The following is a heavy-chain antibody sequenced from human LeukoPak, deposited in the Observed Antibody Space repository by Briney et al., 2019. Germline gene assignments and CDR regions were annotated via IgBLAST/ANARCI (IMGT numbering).Heavy chain of an antibody. D-gene: IGHD3-22*01. V-gene: IGHV1-46*01. CDR2: ISPSDGAT. J-gene: IGHJ6*02. CDR3: ARDFDSSGYVLSFYYYGMDV. Sequence: ASVKVSCKASGYTFTSHQIHWVRQAPGQGLEWMAIISPSDGATHFAHTFQGRVTLTRDTSTTTVFMELTSLRSEDTAVYYCARDFDSSGYVLSFYYYGMDVWGPGTTITVSS. CDR1: GYTFTSHQ.